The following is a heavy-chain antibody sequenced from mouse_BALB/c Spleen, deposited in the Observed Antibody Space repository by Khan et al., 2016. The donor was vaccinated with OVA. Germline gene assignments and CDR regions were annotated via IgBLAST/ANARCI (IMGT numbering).Heavy chain of an antibody. V-gene: IGHV1-80*01. CDR3: ARSGYDYFAY. CDR1: GYAFSSYW. D-gene: IGHD2-14*01. Sequence: VQLQQSGAELVRPGSSVKISCKASGYAFSSYWMNWVKQRPGQGLEWIGQIYPGDGDTKYNGKFKGKVTLTADKSSSTAYMQLSSLTAEDSAGDSCARSGYDYFAYWGQGTLVTVSA. CDR2: IYPGDGDT. J-gene: IGHJ3*01.